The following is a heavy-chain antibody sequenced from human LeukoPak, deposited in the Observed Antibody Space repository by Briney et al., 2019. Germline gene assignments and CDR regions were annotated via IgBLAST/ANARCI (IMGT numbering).Heavy chain of an antibody. CDR2: ISGSGSDA. CDR3: AKNPRWLQLTTPFDY. V-gene: IGHV3-23*01. Sequence: GGSLRLSCAASGFTFSSCAMSWVRQAPGKGLEWVSIISGSGSDAYADSVKGRFTISRDNPKNTLYLQMNSLRAEDTAVYYCAKNPRWLQLTTPFDYWGQGTLVTVSS. CDR1: GFTFSSCA. J-gene: IGHJ4*02. D-gene: IGHD5-12*01.